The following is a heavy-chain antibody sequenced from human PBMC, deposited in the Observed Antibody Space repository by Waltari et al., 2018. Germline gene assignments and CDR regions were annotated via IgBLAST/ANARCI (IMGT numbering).Heavy chain of an antibody. J-gene: IGHJ4*02. CDR3: ARGDFWGGMDY. CDR1: GGTFSSYA. Sequence: QVQLVQSGAEVKKPGSSVKVSCKASGGTFSSYAISWVRQAPGQGLEWMGRILPIFGPATYAQKFQGRVRITADKSTSTTYMELSSLRSGDTAVYYCARGDFWGGMDYWGQGTLVTVSS. D-gene: IGHD3-3*01. V-gene: IGHV1-69*13. CDR2: ILPIFGPA.